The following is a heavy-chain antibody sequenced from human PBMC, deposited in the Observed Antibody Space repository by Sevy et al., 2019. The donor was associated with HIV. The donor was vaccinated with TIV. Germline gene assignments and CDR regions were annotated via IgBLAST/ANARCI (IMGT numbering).Heavy chain of an antibody. CDR1: GGSISSYY. J-gene: IGHJ6*03. CDR2: IYYSGST. D-gene: IGHD3-10*01. Sequence: SETLSLTCTVSGGSISSYYWSWIRQPPGKGLEWIGYIYYSGSTNYNPSLKSRVAMSVDTSKNQFSLKLNSVTAADTALYYCARGGGPYLAYYDMDVWGKGTTVTVSS. CDR3: ARGGGPYLAYYDMDV. V-gene: IGHV4-59*01.